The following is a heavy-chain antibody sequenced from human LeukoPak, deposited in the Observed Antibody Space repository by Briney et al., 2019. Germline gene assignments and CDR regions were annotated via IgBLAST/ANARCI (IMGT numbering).Heavy chain of an antibody. CDR2: IYYSGST. CDR1: GGSISSSSYY. V-gene: IGHV4-39*07. CDR3: ARVPRPTVVTGDY. J-gene: IGHJ4*02. D-gene: IGHD4-23*01. Sequence: SETLSLTCTVSGGSISSSSYYWGWIRQPPGKGLEWIGSIYYSGSTYYNPSLKSRVTISVDTSKNQFSLKLSSVTAADTAVYYCARVPRPTVVTGDYWGQGTLVTVSS.